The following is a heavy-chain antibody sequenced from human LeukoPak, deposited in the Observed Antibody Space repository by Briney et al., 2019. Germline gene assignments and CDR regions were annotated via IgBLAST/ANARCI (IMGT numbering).Heavy chain of an antibody. D-gene: IGHD7-27*01. Sequence: GRSLRLSCAASGLPFSCYGMHWVRQAPGKGLARVAVISYDGSNKYYADSVKGRFTISRDNSKNTLYLQMNSLRTEDTAVYYCAKDPLPNWAYGAFDSWGQGTLVTVSS. J-gene: IGHJ4*02. V-gene: IGHV3-30*18. CDR3: AKDPLPNWAYGAFDS. CDR2: ISYDGSNK. CDR1: GLPFSCYG.